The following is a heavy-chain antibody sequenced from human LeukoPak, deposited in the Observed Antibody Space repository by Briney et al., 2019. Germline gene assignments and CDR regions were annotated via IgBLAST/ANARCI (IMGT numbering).Heavy chain of an antibody. CDR1: GYTFTGYY. V-gene: IGHV1-2*04. D-gene: IGHD4-17*01. CDR3: AGVPKVLNGDHTPFGFDY. Sequence: GASVKVSCKASGYTFTGYYMHWVRQAPGQGLEWMGWINPNSGGTNYAQKFQGWVTMTRDTSISTAYMELSRLRSEDTAAYYCAGVPKVLNGDHTPFGFDYWGQGTLVTVSS. CDR2: INPNSGGT. J-gene: IGHJ4*02.